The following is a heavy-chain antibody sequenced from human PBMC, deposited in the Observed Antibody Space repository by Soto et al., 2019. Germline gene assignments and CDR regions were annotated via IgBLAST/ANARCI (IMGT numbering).Heavy chain of an antibody. CDR2: IYPGDSDA. V-gene: IGHV5-51*01. D-gene: IGHD2-2*01. CDR1: GYRITSYW. CDR3: ARRFCSGATCSYYFDY. J-gene: IGHJ4*02. Sequence: ESLKISFKGSGYRITSYWIGWVRQIPGKGLEWMGIIYPGDSDARYSPSFQGQVTISVDKSISTVYLQWSSLKASDTAMYYCARRFCSGATCSYYFDYWGQGTLVTVSS.